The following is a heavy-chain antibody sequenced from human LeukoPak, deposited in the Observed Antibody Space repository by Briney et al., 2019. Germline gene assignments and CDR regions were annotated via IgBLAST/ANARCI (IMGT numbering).Heavy chain of an antibody. CDR1: GFTFSSYA. D-gene: IGHD1-14*01. V-gene: IGHV3-23*01. CDR3: AKSGQFDS. J-gene: IGHJ4*02. CDR2: TGLSGGTT. Sequence: PGGSLRLSCAASGFTFSSYAMSWVRQAPGKGLEWVSTTGLSGGTTYYADSVKGRFTISRDNSKNTLFLQMNSLRAEDTAVYYCAKSGQFDSWGQGTLVTVSS.